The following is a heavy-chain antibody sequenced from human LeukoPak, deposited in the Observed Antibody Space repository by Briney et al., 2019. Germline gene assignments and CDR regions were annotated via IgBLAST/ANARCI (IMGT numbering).Heavy chain of an antibody. CDR3: ARGPYSGSYKFFDY. V-gene: IGHV1-2*02. D-gene: IGHD1-26*01. J-gene: IGHJ4*02. CDR1: GYIFTGYY. Sequence: ASVKVSCKASGYIFTGYYLHWVRQAPGQGLEWMGWINPNLGVTKYAQKFQGRGTMTRDTSISTAYMEVSRLTSDDTAMYFCARGPYSGSYKFFDYWGQGTLVPVSS. CDR2: INPNLGVT.